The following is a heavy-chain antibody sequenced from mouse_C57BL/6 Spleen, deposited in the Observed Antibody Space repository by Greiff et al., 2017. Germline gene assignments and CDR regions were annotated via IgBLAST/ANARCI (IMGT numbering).Heavy chain of an antibody. V-gene: IGHV1-39*01. J-gene: IGHJ1*03. D-gene: IGHD6-2*01. CDR3: ARGRKVVPDFDV. Sequence: LVEPGASVKISCKASGYSFTDYNMNWVKQSNGKSLEWIGVINPNYGTTSYNQKFKGKATLAVDQSSSTAYMQLNSLTSEDSAVYYCARGRKVVPDFDVWGTGTTVTVSS. CDR1: GYSFTDYN. CDR2: INPNYGTT.